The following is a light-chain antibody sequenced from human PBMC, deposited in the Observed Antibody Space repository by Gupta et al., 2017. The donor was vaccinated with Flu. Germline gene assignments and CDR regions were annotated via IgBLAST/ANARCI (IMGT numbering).Light chain of an antibody. V-gene: IGLV3-10*01. Sequence: SYELTQPPSVSVSPGQTARITCSGDALAKKYAYWYQQKSGQAPVLDIYEDSKRPSGIPERFSGASSGTMATLTISGAQVEDEAYYYCDSTDSRGNPQGVFGGGTKLTVL. J-gene: IGLJ3*02. CDR1: ALAKKY. CDR3: DSTDSRGNPQGV. CDR2: EDS.